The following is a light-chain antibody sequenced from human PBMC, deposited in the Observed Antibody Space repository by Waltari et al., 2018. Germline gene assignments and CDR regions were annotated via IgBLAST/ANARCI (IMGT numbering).Light chain of an antibody. J-gene: IGLJ1*01. V-gene: IGLV2-23*01. CDR1: SSDVGSYNL. CDR2: EDT. CDR3: CSYAGSNTGYV. Sequence: QSALTQPASVSGSPGQSITISCTGTSSDVGSYNLVSWYQQRPDKAPKLIIYEDTKRPSGVPDRFSGSKSGNTASLTISGLQAEDEADYSCCSYAGSNTGYVFGTGTKVTVL.